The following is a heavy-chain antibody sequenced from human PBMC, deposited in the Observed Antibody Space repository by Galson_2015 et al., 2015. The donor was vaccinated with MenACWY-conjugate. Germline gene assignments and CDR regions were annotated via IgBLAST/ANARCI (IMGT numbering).Heavy chain of an antibody. CDR1: GYTFSDYW. D-gene: IGHD5-12*01. Sequence: QSGAEVKKPGESLTVSCTGSGYTFSDYWIGWVRQMPGKGLECMGIIYPGGSETRYSPSFQGQVTISGDKSISTAYLQWSSLKASDTAIYYCARRRRVSGYYYFDYWGQGTLVTVSS. CDR3: ARRRRVSGYYYFDY. V-gene: IGHV5-51*01. J-gene: IGHJ4*02. CDR2: IYPGGSET.